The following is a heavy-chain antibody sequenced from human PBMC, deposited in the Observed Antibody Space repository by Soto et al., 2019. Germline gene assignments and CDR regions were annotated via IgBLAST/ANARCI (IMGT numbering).Heavy chain of an antibody. V-gene: IGHV4-59*01. CDR2: IYYSGST. Sequence: SETLSLTCTVSGGYISSYDWNWIRQPPGKGLEWIGYIYYSGSTNYNPSLKSRVTISVDTSKNQISLKLTSVTAADTAVYYCAREVVVAATGFDSWGQGTLVTVSS. D-gene: IGHD2-15*01. J-gene: IGHJ4*02. CDR3: AREVVVAATGFDS. CDR1: GGYISSYD.